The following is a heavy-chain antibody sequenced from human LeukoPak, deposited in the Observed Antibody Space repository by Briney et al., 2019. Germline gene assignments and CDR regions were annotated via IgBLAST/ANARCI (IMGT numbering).Heavy chain of an antibody. CDR1: GFTFSNSA. CDR2: ITGSGGGT. CDR3: AKEAVEYFDY. Sequence: GGSLRLSCAASGFTFSNSAMSWVRQAPGKGLEWVSAITGSGGGTYYADSVKGRSTISTDNSTNTLDLQMNSLRAEDTAGDYCAKEAVEYFDYWGQGTLVTVSS. J-gene: IGHJ4*02. V-gene: IGHV3-23*01.